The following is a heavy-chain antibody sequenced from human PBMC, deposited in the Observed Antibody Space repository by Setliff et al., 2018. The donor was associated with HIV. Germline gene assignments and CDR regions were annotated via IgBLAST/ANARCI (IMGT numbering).Heavy chain of an antibody. CDR3: ARKGQQLPIDY. CDR1: GYTFTSYG. V-gene: IGHV1-18*01. Sequence: ASVKVSCKASGYTFTSYGINWVRQAPGQGLEWVGWISAYNGDTHYAQKLQGRVTMTTDTSTTTAYMELRSLRSDDTAMYFCARKGQQLPIDYWGQGTLVTVYS. J-gene: IGHJ4*02. D-gene: IGHD6-13*01. CDR2: ISAYNGDT.